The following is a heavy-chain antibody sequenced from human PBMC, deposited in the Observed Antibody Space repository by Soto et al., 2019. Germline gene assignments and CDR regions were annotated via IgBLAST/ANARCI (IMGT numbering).Heavy chain of an antibody. CDR2: IWYDGSNK. CDR3: AREPIYCSSTSCLDYYYYGMDV. V-gene: IGHV3-33*01. D-gene: IGHD2-2*01. CDR1: GFTFSSYG. Sequence: GGSLRLSCAASGFTFSSYGMHWVRQAPGKGLEWVAVIWYDGSNKYYADSVKGRFTISRDNSKNTLYLQMNSLRAEDTAVYYCAREPIYCSSTSCLDYYYYGMDVWGQGTTVTVSS. J-gene: IGHJ6*02.